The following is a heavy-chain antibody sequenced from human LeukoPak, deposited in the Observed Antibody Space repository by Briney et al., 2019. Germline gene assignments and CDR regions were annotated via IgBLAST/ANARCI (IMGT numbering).Heavy chain of an antibody. Sequence: SETLSLTCTVSGGSISSGDYYWSWIRQPPGKGLEWIGFVYYSGSTSYNPSLKSRVTISVDTSKNQFSLKLSSVTAADTAVYYCARAIVGVTDAFDIWGQGTMVTVSS. CDR3: ARAIVGVTDAFDI. V-gene: IGHV4-30-4*01. CDR2: VYYSGST. D-gene: IGHD1-26*01. CDR1: GGSISSGDYY. J-gene: IGHJ3*02.